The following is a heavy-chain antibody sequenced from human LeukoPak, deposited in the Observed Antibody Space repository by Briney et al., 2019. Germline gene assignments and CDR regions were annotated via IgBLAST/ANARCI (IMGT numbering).Heavy chain of an antibody. J-gene: IGHJ6*03. CDR3: ARRWNYGRNYYIDV. Sequence: SETLSLTCAVYGGSFSNYYWSWIRQTPGKGMEWIGEINDNGRINYNPSLMSRVTVSVDTSKNQFSLRLTSVAATDTAVYYCARRWNYGRNYYIDVWGKGATVSVSS. D-gene: IGHD1-7*01. V-gene: IGHV4-34*01. CDR1: GGSFSNYY. CDR2: INDNGRI.